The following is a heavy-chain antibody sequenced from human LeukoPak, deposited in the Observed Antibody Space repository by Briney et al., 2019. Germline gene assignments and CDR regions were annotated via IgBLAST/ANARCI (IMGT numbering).Heavy chain of an antibody. J-gene: IGHJ1*01. CDR3: ATMVRGTGREYFQH. Sequence: SETLSLTCAVSGGSFSGYYWSWIRQPPGKGLEWIGEINHSGSTNYNPSLKSRVTISVDTSKNQFSLKLSSVTAADTAVYYCATMVRGTGREYFQHWGQGTVVSVSS. CDR1: GGSFSGYY. D-gene: IGHD3-10*01. V-gene: IGHV4-34*01. CDR2: INHSGST.